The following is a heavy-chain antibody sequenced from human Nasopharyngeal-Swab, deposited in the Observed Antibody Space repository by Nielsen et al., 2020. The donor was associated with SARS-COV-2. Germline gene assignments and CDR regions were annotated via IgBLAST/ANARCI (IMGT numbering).Heavy chain of an antibody. V-gene: IGHV3-23*01. D-gene: IGHD2-21*01. J-gene: IGHJ6*02. CDR1: CSTYSSYV. CDR3: AKATYFRGLDV. CDR2: ISVNDNTT. Sequence: ASCSTYSSYVMNRDNQAPGKGREWVSIISVNDNTTYYADSVNDRFTISRNNSKNTLYLQKSSLRFEDTAVYYCAKATYFRGLDVWGQGTTVTVSS.